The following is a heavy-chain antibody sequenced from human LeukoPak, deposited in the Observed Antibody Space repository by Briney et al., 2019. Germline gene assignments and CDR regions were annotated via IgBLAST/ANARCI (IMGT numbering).Heavy chain of an antibody. J-gene: IGHJ3*02. Sequence: PGGSLRLSCAASGFTFKTYAMTWVRQAPGKGLEWVSAISGSGGSTYYADSVKGRFTISRDNFKSTLFLQMYSLRADDTAVYYCAKQPWSWDFYDSSSFLDAFDIWGLGTMVTVSS. CDR2: ISGSGGST. D-gene: IGHD3-22*01. CDR1: GFTFKTYA. V-gene: IGHV3-23*01. CDR3: AKQPWSWDFYDSSSFLDAFDI.